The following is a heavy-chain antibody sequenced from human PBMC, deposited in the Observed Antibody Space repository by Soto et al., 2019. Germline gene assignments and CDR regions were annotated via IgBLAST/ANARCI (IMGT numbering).Heavy chain of an antibody. CDR2: IYTSGST. CDR3: ARGSTMKTLGPREYYYYYGMDV. CDR1: GGSISSYY. V-gene: IGHV4-4*07. Sequence: SETLSLTCTVSGGSISSYYWSWIRQPAGKGLEWIGRIYTSGSTNYNPSLKSRVTMSVDTSKNQFSLKLSSVTAADTAVYYCARGSTMKTLGPREYYYYYGMDVWGQGTTVTVSS. J-gene: IGHJ6*02. D-gene: IGHD3-22*01.